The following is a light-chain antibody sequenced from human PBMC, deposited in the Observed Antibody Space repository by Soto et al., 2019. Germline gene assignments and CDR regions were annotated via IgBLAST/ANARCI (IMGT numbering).Light chain of an antibody. CDR3: SSHTTTNSLI. CDR1: SSDVGAYNY. J-gene: IGLJ2*01. CDR2: DVI. Sequence: QSALTQPASVSGSPGQSITISCTGTSSDVGAYNYVSWYQHHPGKAPKLMIFDVINRPSGVSYCFSGSKSGNTASLTISGLQAEDEADYYCSSHTTTNSLIFGGGTKLTVL. V-gene: IGLV2-14*03.